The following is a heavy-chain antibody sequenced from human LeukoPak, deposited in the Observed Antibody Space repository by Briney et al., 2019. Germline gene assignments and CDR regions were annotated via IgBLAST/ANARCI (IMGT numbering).Heavy chain of an antibody. V-gene: IGHV4-39*07. Sequence: PSETLSLTCTVSGGSISSSSYYWGWIRQPPGKGLEWIGSIYYSGSTYYNPSLKSRVTISVDTSKNQFSLKLSSVTAADTAVYYCARGSATAYCSSTSCYIFDYWGQGTLVTVSS. CDR2: IYYSGST. D-gene: IGHD2-2*02. CDR3: ARGSATAYCSSTSCYIFDY. J-gene: IGHJ4*02. CDR1: GGSISSSSYY.